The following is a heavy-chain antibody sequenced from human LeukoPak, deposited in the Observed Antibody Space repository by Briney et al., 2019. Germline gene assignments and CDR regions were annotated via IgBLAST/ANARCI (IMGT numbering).Heavy chain of an antibody. D-gene: IGHD6-19*01. CDR2: IYMGDNP. J-gene: IGHJ4*02. CDR1: GLTVSSSY. Sequence: PGGSLRLSCAASGLTVSSSYMSWVRQAPGKGLEWVSIIYMGDNPHYADSVKGRFTISRDNSKNTLDLHMNSLRAEDTAMYYCARDRGPGGLAGTYYWGQGTLVTVSS. CDR3: ARDRGPGGLAGTYY. V-gene: IGHV3-53*01.